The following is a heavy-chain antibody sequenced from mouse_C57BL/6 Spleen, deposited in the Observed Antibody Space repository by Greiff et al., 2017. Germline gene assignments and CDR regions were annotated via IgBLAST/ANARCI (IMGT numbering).Heavy chain of an antibody. J-gene: IGHJ4*01. Sequence: DVKLVESGGGLVKPGGSLKLSCAASGFTFSDYGMHWVRQAPEKGLEWVAYISSGSSTIYYADTVKGRFTISRDNAKNTLFLQMTSLRSEDTAMYYCARNYYGSSHPYYYAMDYWGQGTSVTVSS. V-gene: IGHV5-17*01. CDR2: ISSGSSTI. CDR1: GFTFSDYG. D-gene: IGHD1-1*01. CDR3: ARNYYGSSHPYYYAMDY.